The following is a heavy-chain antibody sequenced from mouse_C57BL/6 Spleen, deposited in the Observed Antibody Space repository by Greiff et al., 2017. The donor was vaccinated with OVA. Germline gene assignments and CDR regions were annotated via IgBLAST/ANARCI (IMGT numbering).Heavy chain of an antibody. J-gene: IGHJ2*01. CDR3: ARSGPYSNYLYYFDY. D-gene: IGHD2-5*01. V-gene: IGHV1-80*01. CDR1: GYAFSSYW. CDR2: IYPGDGDT. Sequence: VQLQQSGAELVKPGASVKISCKASGYAFSSYWMNWVKQRPGKGLEWIGQIYPGDGDTNYNGKFKGKATLTADKSSSTAYMQLSSLTSEDSAVYFCARSGPYSNYLYYFDYWGQGTTLTVSS.